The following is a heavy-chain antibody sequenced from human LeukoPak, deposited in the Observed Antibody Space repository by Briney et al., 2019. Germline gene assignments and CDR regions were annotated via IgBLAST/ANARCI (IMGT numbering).Heavy chain of an antibody. CDR1: GGSISGYY. CDR2: IYYSGST. J-gene: IGHJ4*02. V-gene: IGHV4-39*01. D-gene: IGHD1-20*01. CDR3: ARDITGTIFDY. Sequence: PSETLSLTCTVSGGSISGYYWSWIRQPPGKGLEWIGSIYYSGSTYYNPSLKSRVTISVDTSKNQFSLKLSSVTAADTAVYYCARDITGTIFDYWGQGTLVTVSS.